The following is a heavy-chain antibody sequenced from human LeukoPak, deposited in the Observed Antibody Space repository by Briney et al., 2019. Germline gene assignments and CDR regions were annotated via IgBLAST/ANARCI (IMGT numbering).Heavy chain of an antibody. Sequence: SQTLSLTCAISGDSVSSNSAAWNWIRQSPSKGLEWLGRTYYRSKWYNDYAVAVKSRITINPDTSKNQFSLQLNSVTPEDTAVYYCAREFGQVSSSHIDYWGQGTLVTVSS. J-gene: IGHJ4*02. CDR1: GDSVSSNSAA. CDR3: AREFGQVSSSHIDY. D-gene: IGHD6-13*01. CDR2: TYYRSKWYN. V-gene: IGHV6-1*01.